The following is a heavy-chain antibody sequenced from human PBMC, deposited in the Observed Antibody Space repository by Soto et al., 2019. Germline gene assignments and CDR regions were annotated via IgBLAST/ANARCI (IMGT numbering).Heavy chain of an antibody. CDR1: GFNFSKHA. CDR3: ARDFRAGVLIVHDY. V-gene: IGHV3-23*01. CDR2: ISGSGGGA. Sequence: EVQLLESGGDLVQPGGSLRLSCAASGFNFSKHAMGWVRQAPGKGLEWVSGISGSGGGAKYADSVKGRFTISRDYSRNTLYLQMSSLRVEDTAVYYCARDFRAGVLIVHDYWGQGTLVTVAS. D-gene: IGHD3-10*01. J-gene: IGHJ4*02.